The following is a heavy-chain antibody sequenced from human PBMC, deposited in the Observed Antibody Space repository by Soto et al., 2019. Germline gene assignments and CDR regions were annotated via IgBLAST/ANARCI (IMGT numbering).Heavy chain of an antibody. Sequence: EVQLVESGGGLVQPGGSLRLSCAASGFIFSDHYMDWVRQAPGKGLEWVGRTRNKANSYTTEYAASVKGRFTISRDDSKNSLYLQMNSLKTEDTAVSYCASGRGSYLIWFDPWGKGNLVTVSS. J-gene: IGHJ5*02. D-gene: IGHD1-26*01. V-gene: IGHV3-72*01. CDR3: ASGRGSYLIWFDP. CDR1: GFIFSDHY. CDR2: TRNKANSYTT.